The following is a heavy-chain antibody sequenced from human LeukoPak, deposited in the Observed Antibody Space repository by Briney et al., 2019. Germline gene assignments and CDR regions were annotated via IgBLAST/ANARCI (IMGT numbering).Heavy chain of an antibody. V-gene: IGHV1-46*01. CDR3: ARDRLPLLRSTAARGPSDY. CDR2: INLSGGST. CDR1: GFTFTSYY. D-gene: IGHD6-6*01. Sequence: GASVKVSCKASGFTFTSYYMHWVRQAPGQGLEWMGIINLSGGSTSYAQKFQGRVTMTRDTSTSTVYMELSSLRSEDTAVYYCARDRLPLLRSTAARGPSDYWGQGTLVTVS. J-gene: IGHJ4*02.